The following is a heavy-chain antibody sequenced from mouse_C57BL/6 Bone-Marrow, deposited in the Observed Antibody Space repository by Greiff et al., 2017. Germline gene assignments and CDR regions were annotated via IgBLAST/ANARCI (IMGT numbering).Heavy chain of an antibody. D-gene: IGHD1-1*01. CDR1: GFTFSSYA. CDR2: ISDGGSYT. Sequence: VQLKESGGGLVKPGGSLKLSCAASGFTFSSYAMSWVRQTPEKRLEWVATISDGGSYTYYPDNVKGRFTISRDNAKNNLYLQMSHLKSEDTAMYYCARALITTVVATPFAYWGQGTLVTVSA. J-gene: IGHJ3*01. CDR3: ARALITTVVATPFAY. V-gene: IGHV5-4*01.